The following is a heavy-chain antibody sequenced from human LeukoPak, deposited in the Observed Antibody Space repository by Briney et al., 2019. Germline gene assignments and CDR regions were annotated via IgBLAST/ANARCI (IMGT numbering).Heavy chain of an antibody. V-gene: IGHV4-59*01. CDR1: GDSISNYF. CDR3: ARQSYTAMAPGYYYYMDV. CDR2: IYYSGSS. Sequence: SETLSLTCTVSGDSISNYFWTWIRQPPGKGLESIGYIYYSGSSDYNPSLKSRVTISVDTSKNQFSLKLSSVTAADTAVYYCARQSYTAMAPGYYYYMDVWGKGTTVTVSS. J-gene: IGHJ6*03. D-gene: IGHD5-18*01.